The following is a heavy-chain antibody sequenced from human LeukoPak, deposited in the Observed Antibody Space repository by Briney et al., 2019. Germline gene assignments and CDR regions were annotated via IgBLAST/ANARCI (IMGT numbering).Heavy chain of an antibody. CDR3: ARRVTVAYCGGDCYSLDAFDI. Sequence: SETLSLTCTVSGDSISSYYWSWIRQPPGKGLEWIGYIYYSGSTNYNPSLKSRVTISVDTSKNQFSLKLSSVTAADTAVYYCARRVTVAYCGGDCYSLDAFDIWGQGTMVTVSS. CDR1: GDSISSYY. V-gene: IGHV4-59*08. D-gene: IGHD2-21*02. J-gene: IGHJ3*02. CDR2: IYYSGST.